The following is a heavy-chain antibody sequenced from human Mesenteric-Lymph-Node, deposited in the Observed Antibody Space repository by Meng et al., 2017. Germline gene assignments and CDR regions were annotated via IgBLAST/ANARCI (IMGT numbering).Heavy chain of an antibody. D-gene: IGHD3-9*01. CDR1: GGSISSSSYY. CDR2: IYYSGST. CDR3: ARDRGYYDILTGYFPNAFDI. J-gene: IGHJ3*02. Sequence: SETLSLTCTVSGGSISSSSYYWGWIRQPPGKGLEWIGSIYYSGSTYYNPSLKSRATISVDTSKNQFSLKLSSVTAADTAVYYCARDRGYYDILTGYFPNAFDIWGQGTMVTVSS. V-gene: IGHV4-39*07.